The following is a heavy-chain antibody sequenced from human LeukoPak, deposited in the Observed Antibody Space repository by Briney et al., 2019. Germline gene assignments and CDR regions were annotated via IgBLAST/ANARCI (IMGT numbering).Heavy chain of an antibody. Sequence: SETLSLTCAVYGGSFSGYYWSWIRQPPGEGLEWIGEINHSGSTNYNPSLKSRVTISVDTSKNQFSLKLSSVTAADTAVYYCARRKGVVVPAAIVTTYYFDYWGQGTLVTVSS. V-gene: IGHV4-34*01. CDR1: GGSFSGYY. D-gene: IGHD2-2*02. J-gene: IGHJ4*02. CDR2: INHSGST. CDR3: ARRKGVVVPAAIVTTYYFDY.